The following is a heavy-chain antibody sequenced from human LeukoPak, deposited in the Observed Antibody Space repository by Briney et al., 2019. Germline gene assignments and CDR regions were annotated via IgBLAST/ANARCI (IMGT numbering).Heavy chain of an antibody. D-gene: IGHD2-21*01. J-gene: IGHJ6*04. Sequence: GGSLRLSCAASGFTFSNYSMNWVRQAPGKGLEWVSSISSSSSYIYYADSVKGRFTISRDNAKNSLYLQMNSLRAEDTAVYYCARIYCGTIWSDGRQFVDVWGKGTTVTVSS. V-gene: IGHV3-21*01. CDR1: GFTFSNYS. CDR3: ARIYCGTIWSDGRQFVDV. CDR2: ISSSSSYI.